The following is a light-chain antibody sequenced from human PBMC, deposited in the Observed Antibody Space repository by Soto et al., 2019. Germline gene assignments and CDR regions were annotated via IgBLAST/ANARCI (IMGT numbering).Light chain of an antibody. J-gene: IGLJ2*01. CDR2: EVS. CDR3: CSYAGSKVV. CDR1: SSDVGSYNL. Sequence: QSALTQPASVSGSPGQSITISCTGTSSDVGSYNLVSWYQQHPGKAPKLMIYEVSKRPSGVSNRFSASKSDNTASLTISGLQAEDEGDYYCCSYAGSKVVFGGGTQLTVL. V-gene: IGLV2-23*02.